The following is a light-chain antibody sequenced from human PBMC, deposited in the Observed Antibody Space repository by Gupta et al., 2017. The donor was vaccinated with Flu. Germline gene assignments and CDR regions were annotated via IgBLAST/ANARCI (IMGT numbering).Light chain of an antibody. V-gene: IGLV2-11*01. Sequence: SAPTHPRPVSGSPGQSATTPCTVTSNDVGGSNRVSWYEQRPGKAPKLILYDVTERPSGVPDRFSGSKSGYTASLTISGLQADDEADYYCSSHAGRVTWVFGTGTTVTVL. CDR2: DVT. J-gene: IGLJ1*01. CDR3: SSHAGRVTWV. CDR1: SNDVGGSNR.